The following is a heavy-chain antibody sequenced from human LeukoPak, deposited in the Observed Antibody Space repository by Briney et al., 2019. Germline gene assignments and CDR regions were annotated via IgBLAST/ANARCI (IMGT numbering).Heavy chain of an antibody. V-gene: IGHV1-2*02. Sequence: ASVKVSCKASGYTFTGYYMHWVRQAPGQGLEWMGWINPNSGGTNYAQKFQGRVTMTRDTSISTAYMELSRLRSDDTAVYYCARVQHVRHNWFDPWGQGTLVTVSS. CDR1: GYTFTGYY. CDR3: ARVQHVRHNWFDP. J-gene: IGHJ5*02. D-gene: IGHD6-6*01. CDR2: INPNSGGT.